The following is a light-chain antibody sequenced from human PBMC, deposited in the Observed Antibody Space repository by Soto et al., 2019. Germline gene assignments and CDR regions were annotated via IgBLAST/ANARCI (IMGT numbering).Light chain of an antibody. Sequence: EIVMTQSPATLSLSPGERATLSCRASQSIGTYLAWYQKKPGQAPRLLVHDAAGRAPGVPARFSGSGSGTDFTLTISSLEPEDSAVYYCQQRSNWPPLTLGGGTTVEIK. J-gene: IGKJ4*01. CDR1: QSIGTY. V-gene: IGKV3-11*01. CDR3: QQRSNWPPLT. CDR2: DAA.